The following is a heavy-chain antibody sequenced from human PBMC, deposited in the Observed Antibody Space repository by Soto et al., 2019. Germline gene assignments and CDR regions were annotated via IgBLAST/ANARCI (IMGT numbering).Heavy chain of an antibody. J-gene: IGHJ6*02. CDR2: IDPSDSYT. D-gene: IGHD6-13*01. Sequence: GESLKISCXASGFGFTTFLISWVRQMPGKGLEWMGKIDPSDSYTDYSPSFQDHVTISGDKSISTTYLQWSSLKASDTAIYYCARHGAAAGTAYYYYGMDVWGQGTTVTVSS. CDR1: GFGFTTFL. V-gene: IGHV5-10-1*01. CDR3: ARHGAAAGTAYYYYGMDV.